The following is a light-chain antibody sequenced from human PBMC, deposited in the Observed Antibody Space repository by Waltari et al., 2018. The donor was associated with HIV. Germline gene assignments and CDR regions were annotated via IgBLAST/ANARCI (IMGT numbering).Light chain of an antibody. V-gene: IGLV1-47*01. Sequence: QSVLTPPPSASGTPGQRVTISCSGRSSNIGCKYLYSYQQLPGTAPKLLIYRNNQRPSGVPDRFSGSKSGTSASLAISGLRSEDEADYYCAAWDDSLSGVVFGGGTKLTVL. CDR1: SSNIGCKY. CDR3: AAWDDSLSGVV. J-gene: IGLJ2*01. CDR2: RNN.